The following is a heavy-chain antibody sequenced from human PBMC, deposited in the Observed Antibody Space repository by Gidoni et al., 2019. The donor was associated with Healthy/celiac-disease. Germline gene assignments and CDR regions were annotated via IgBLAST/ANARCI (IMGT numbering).Heavy chain of an antibody. CDR3: ARALGGRGVVGALDY. D-gene: IGHD1-26*01. Sequence: QVQLVQSGAEVKKPGASVKVSCKASGYTFTSYYMHWVRQAPGQGLEGMGIINPSGGSTSYAQKFQGRVTMTRDTSTSTVYMELSSLRAEDTAVYYCARALGGRGVVGALDYWGQGTLVTVSS. J-gene: IGHJ4*02. CDR1: GYTFTSYY. V-gene: IGHV1-46*01. CDR2: INPSGGST.